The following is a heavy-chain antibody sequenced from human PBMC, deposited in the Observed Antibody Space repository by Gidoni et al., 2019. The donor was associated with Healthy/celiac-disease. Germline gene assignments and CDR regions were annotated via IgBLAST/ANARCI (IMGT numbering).Heavy chain of an antibody. CDR1: GFTFADYA. V-gene: IGHV3-9*01. J-gene: IGHJ4*02. Sequence: EVQLVESGGGLVQPGRSLSLSCAASGFTFADYAMHWVRQAPGKGLEWVSGISWNSGSIGDADSVKGRFTISRDNAKNSLYLQMNSLRAEDTALYYCAKDIMVVGATPTGIDYWGQGTLVTVSS. CDR2: ISWNSGSI. D-gene: IGHD1-26*01. CDR3: AKDIMVVGATPTGIDY.